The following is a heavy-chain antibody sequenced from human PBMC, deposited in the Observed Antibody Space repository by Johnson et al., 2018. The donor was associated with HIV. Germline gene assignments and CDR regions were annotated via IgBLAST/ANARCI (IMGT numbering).Heavy chain of an antibody. CDR2: ISWNSGSI. Sequence: EVQLVESGGGLVQPGRSLRLSCAASGFTFDDYAMHWVRQAPGKGLEWVSGISWNSGSIGYADSVKGRFTISRDNAKNSLYLQMNSLRAEDTAVYYCAKGFYSSSSSDAFDIWGQGTMVTVSS. CDR1: GFTFDDYA. V-gene: IGHV3-9*01. J-gene: IGHJ3*02. CDR3: AKGFYSSSSSDAFDI. D-gene: IGHD6-6*01.